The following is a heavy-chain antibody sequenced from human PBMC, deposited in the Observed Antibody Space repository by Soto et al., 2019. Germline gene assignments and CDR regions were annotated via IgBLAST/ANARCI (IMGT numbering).Heavy chain of an antibody. J-gene: IGHJ6*02. CDR1: GGTFSSCT. D-gene: IGHD3-22*01. Sequence: GASVKVSCKASGGTFSSCTISWVRQAPGQGLEWMGRIIPILGIANYAQKFQGRVTITADKSTSTAYMELSSLRSEDTAVYYCAWGYYDSSGYEELGYYYGMDVWGQGTTVTVSS. CDR3: AWGYYDSSGYEELGYYYGMDV. V-gene: IGHV1-69*02. CDR2: IIPILGIA.